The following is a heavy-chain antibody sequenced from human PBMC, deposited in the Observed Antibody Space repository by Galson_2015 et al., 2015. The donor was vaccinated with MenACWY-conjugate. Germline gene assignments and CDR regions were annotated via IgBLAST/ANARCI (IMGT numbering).Heavy chain of an antibody. D-gene: IGHD3-10*01. CDR2: ISYHGTNK. CDR1: GFTLSHYW. Sequence: SLRLSCAASGFTLSHYWMSWVRQAPGKGLEWVAVISYHGTNKYYADSVKGRFSISRDSSNDMLSLQMNSLTPEDTAVYYCGRDRYYYGSGSSPVDSWGQGTQVTVSS. CDR3: GRDRYYYGSGSSPVDS. J-gene: IGHJ4*02. V-gene: IGHV3-30*03.